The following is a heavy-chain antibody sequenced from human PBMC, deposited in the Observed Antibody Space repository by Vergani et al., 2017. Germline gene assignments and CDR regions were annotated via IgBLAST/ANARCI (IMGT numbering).Heavy chain of an antibody. Sequence: QVQLVQSGAEVKKPGALVKVSCKASGYTFNSYYMHWVRQAPEQGLEWMGIINPSGGSTSYAQKLLGRVTMTRDTSTSTVYKELSRLKSEDTAVYYCTRGWYYDSIAYWAYWGQGTLVTVSS. D-gene: IGHD3-22*01. V-gene: IGHV1-46*02. J-gene: IGHJ4*02. CDR2: INPSGGST. CDR1: GYTFNSYY. CDR3: TRGWYYDSIAYWAY.